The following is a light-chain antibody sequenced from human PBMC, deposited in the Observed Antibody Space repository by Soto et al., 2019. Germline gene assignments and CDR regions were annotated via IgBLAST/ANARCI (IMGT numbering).Light chain of an antibody. CDR2: DAS. J-gene: IGKJ2*01. CDR1: QSVSTF. Sequence: EIVLTQSPATLSLSPGERATLSCRASQSVSTFLAWYQQKPGQSPRPLIYDASNRATGTPPRFSGSGSGTDFTLTISSLEPEDFAVYYCQQRTNWPPRYSFGQGTKLEIK. V-gene: IGKV3-11*01. CDR3: QQRTNWPPRYS.